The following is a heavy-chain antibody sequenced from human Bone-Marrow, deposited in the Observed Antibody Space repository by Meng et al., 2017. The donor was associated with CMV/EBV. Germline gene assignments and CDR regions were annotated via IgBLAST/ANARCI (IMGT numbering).Heavy chain of an antibody. CDR2: ITGSGGST. CDR3: AKDWGSGSYYNGYWFDP. Sequence: GESLKISCAASGFTFSFYAMTWVRQAPGKGLEWVSAITGSGGSTYYADSVKGRFTISRENSRHTLYLIMTSLRAEDTAVYYCAKDWGSGSYYNGYWFDPWGQGHLVNVSS. CDR1: GFTFSFYA. D-gene: IGHD3-10*01. J-gene: IGHJ5*02. V-gene: IGHV3-23*01.